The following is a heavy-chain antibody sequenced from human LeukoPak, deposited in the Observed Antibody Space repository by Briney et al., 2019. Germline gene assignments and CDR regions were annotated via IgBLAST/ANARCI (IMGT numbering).Heavy chain of an antibody. J-gene: IGHJ4*02. CDR2: IYYSGST. D-gene: IGHD2-15*01. V-gene: IGHV4-39*07. CDR1: GDSIRSSSYF. CDR3: ASTANCSGGSCYGWNY. Sequence: SETLSLTCTVSGDSIRSSSYFWGWIRQPPGKGLEWIGSIYYSGSTYYNPSLKSRVTISVDTSKNQFSLKLSSVTAADTAVYYCASTANCSGGSCYGWNYWGQGTLVTVSS.